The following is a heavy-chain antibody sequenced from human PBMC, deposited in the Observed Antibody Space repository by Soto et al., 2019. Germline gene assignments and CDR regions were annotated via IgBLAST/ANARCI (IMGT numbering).Heavy chain of an antibody. Sequence: QVQLVQSGAEVKKPGASVKVSCKVSGYTLTDLSMQWVRQAPGKGLEWMGGFDPEDGETIYAQKFQGRVTMTEYTATDTANMELSSLSSEGTAVYYCATHRSGRFLEWLPEGSLGYWGQGTLVTVSS. CDR3: ATHRSGRFLEWLPEGSLGY. J-gene: IGHJ4*02. D-gene: IGHD3-3*01. V-gene: IGHV1-24*01. CDR1: GYTLTDLS. CDR2: FDPEDGET.